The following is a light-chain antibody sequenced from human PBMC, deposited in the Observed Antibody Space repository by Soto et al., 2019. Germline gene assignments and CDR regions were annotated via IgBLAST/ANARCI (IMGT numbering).Light chain of an antibody. CDR3: QQYSSSPLA. CDR1: QTVSSSY. V-gene: IGKV3-20*01. J-gene: IGKJ4*01. CDR2: DAS. Sequence: EIELTQSPGTLSLSAGERATLSCMASQTVSSSYLAWYQQKLGQAPRLLIYDASSRATGIPDRFSGSGSGTDFTLTISRLEPEDLAVYYCQQYSSSPLAFGGGTKGDIK.